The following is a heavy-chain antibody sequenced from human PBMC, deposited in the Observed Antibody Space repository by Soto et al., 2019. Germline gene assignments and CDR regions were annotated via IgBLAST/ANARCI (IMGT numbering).Heavy chain of an antibody. CDR1: GFTFSSYS. Sequence: GGSLRLSCAASGFTFSSYSMNWVRQAPGKGLEWVSSISGDRTYIYYANSVKGRFTISRDNAKNSLYLQMNSLRAEDTAVYYCARAPVAGTTGPVWGQGTLVTVSS. D-gene: IGHD6-19*01. V-gene: IGHV3-21*01. CDR2: ISGDRTYI. CDR3: ARAPVAGTTGPV. J-gene: IGHJ4*02.